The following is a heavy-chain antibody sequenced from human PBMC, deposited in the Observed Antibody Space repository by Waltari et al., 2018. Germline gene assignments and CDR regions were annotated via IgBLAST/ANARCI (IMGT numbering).Heavy chain of an antibody. V-gene: IGHV4-39*07. Sequence: QLQLQESGPGLVKPSETLSLTCTVSGGSISSSSYYWGWIRQPPGKGLEWMGIINPSGGSTSYAQKFQGRVTMTRDTSTSTVYMELSSLRSEDTAVYYCARIPARATEAFDIWGQGTMVTVSS. J-gene: IGHJ3*02. CDR1: GGSISSSSYY. CDR2: INPSGGST. D-gene: IGHD1-26*01. CDR3: ARIPARATEAFDI.